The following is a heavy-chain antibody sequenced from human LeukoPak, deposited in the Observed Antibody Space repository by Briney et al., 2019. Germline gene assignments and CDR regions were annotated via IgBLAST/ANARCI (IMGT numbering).Heavy chain of an antibody. CDR3: ATVFGY. CDR1: GFTLSSDW. Sequence: PGGSLTRSCAVSGFTLSSDWMHWVRQAPGKGLEWVSRMNQDGSDTSYADSVEGRFTISGDNAKNTVYLQMNSLRAEDSAVYYCATVFGYWGQGTLVTVSS. CDR2: MNQDGSDT. J-gene: IGHJ4*02. V-gene: IGHV3-74*01.